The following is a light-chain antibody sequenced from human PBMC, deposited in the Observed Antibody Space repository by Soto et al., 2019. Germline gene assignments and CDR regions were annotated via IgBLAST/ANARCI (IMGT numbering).Light chain of an antibody. V-gene: IGKV1-5*03. CDR2: KAS. CDR1: QTISSW. CDR3: QHYNSYSEA. J-gene: IGKJ1*01. Sequence: DIQMTQSPSALSGSVGDRGTITCRASQTISSWLAWYQQKPEKAPKLLIYKASTLKSVVPSRFSGSGSGTEFTLTISSLQPDDFATYYCQHYNSYSEAFGQGTKV.